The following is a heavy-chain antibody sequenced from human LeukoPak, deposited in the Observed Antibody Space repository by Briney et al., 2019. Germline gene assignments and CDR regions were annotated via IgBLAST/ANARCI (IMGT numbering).Heavy chain of an antibody. CDR1: GGSFSGYY. Sequence: SETLSLTRAVYGGSFSGYYWSWIRQPPGKGLEWIGEINHSGSTNYNPSLKSRVTISVDTSKNQFSLKLSSVTAADTAVYYCARNGDSSSSSGWFDPWGQGTLVTVSS. J-gene: IGHJ5*02. CDR3: ARNGDSSSSSGWFDP. V-gene: IGHV4-34*01. D-gene: IGHD6-6*01. CDR2: INHSGST.